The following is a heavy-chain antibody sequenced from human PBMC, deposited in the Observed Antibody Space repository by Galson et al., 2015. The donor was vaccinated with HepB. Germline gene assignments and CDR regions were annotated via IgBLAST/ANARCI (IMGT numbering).Heavy chain of an antibody. CDR3: ARGGRYCSSTSCLKNNYYYYGMDV. D-gene: IGHD2-2*01. J-gene: IGHJ6*02. CDR1: GYTFTGYY. V-gene: IGHV1-2*06. Sequence: SVKVSCKASGYTFTGYYMHWVRQAPGQGLEWMGRINPNSGGTNYAQKFQGRVTMTRDTSISTAYMELSRLRSDDTAVYYCARGGRYCSSTSCLKNNYYYYGMDVWDQGTTVTVSS. CDR2: INPNSGGT.